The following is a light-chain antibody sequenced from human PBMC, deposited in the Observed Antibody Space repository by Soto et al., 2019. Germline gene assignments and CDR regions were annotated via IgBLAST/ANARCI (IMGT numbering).Light chain of an antibody. Sequence: EIVVTQSPATLSLSPGQRATLSCRTSQNINNKFVWYQQKPGQAPRLLIYGASTRATGIPARFSGSGSGTEFTLTISSLQSEDFAVYSCQHYNNWPLTFGGGTKVEIK. J-gene: IGKJ4*01. CDR3: QHYNNWPLT. CDR2: GAS. CDR1: QNINNK. V-gene: IGKV3-15*01.